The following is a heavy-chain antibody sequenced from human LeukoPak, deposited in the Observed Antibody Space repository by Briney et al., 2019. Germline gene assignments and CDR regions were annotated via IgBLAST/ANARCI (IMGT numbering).Heavy chain of an antibody. D-gene: IGHD6-19*01. CDR1: GYSFTSYW. CDR2: IYPADSDT. Sequence: GESLKISCKASGYSFTSYWIGWVRQMPGKGLEWMGIIYPADSDTRYSPSFEGQVTISADKSISTAYLQWSSLKASDTAMYYCARQRPSRDAVTDTSFSDYWGQGTLVTVSS. CDR3: ARQRPSRDAVTDTSFSDY. J-gene: IGHJ4*02. V-gene: IGHV5-51*01.